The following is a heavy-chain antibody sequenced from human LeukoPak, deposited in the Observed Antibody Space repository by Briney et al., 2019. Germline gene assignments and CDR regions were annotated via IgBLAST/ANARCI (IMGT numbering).Heavy chain of an antibody. D-gene: IGHD1-14*01. V-gene: IGHV3-48*04. CDR2: ISSNSGTI. CDR3: ARDGIMDY. J-gene: IGHJ4*02. CDR1: GFTFSSYG. Sequence: PGGSLRLSCAASGFTFSSYGMHWVRQAPGKGLEWISYISSNSGTIFYADSVKGRFTLSRDNARNSLYLQINSLTAGDTAVYYCARDGIMDYWGQGTLVTVSS.